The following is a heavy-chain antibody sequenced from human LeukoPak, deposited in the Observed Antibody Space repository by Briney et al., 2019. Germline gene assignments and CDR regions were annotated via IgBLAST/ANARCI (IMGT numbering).Heavy chain of an antibody. J-gene: IGHJ4*02. CDR2: IIPIFGTA. CDR1: GGTFSSYA. D-gene: IGHD2-15*01. CDR3: ARDPAPSSVVAATPYFDY. Sequence: SVKVSCKASGGTFSSYAISWVRQAPGQGLEWMGGIIPIFGTANYAQKFQGRVTITADESTSTAYMELSSLRSEDTAVYYCARDPAPSSVVAATPYFDYWGQGTLVTVSS. V-gene: IGHV1-69*13.